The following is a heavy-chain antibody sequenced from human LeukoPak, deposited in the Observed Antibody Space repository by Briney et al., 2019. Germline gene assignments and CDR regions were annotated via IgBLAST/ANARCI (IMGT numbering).Heavy chain of an antibody. D-gene: IGHD5-18*01. CDR2: IGGSGGDT. J-gene: IGHJ4*02. V-gene: IGHV3-23*01. CDR3: AKLRQLWFPDA. CDR1: GFTFSSYA. Sequence: PGGSLRLSCAASGFTFSSYAMNWVRQAPGNGLEWVSAIGGSGGDTYYADSVKGRFTISRDNSKNTLYLLMNTLRAEDPAVYYCAKLRQLWFPDAWGQGTLVTVSS.